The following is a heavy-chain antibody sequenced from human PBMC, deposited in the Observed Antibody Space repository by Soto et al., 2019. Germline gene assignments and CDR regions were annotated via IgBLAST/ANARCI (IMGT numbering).Heavy chain of an antibody. J-gene: IGHJ4*02. CDR2: IWHTGST. CDR3: ARKFDY. V-gene: IGHV4-31*03. Sequence: SETLSLTCNVSGASISSGDYYWSWIRQHPGKGLEWIGYIWHTGSTYYNPSLKSRITISVDTSKNQFSLKLSSVTAADTAVYYCARKFDYWGQGTLVTVSS. CDR1: GASISSGDYY.